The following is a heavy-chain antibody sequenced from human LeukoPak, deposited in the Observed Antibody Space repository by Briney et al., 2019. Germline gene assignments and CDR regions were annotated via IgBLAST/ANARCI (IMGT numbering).Heavy chain of an antibody. CDR2: ISASGGST. D-gene: IGHD4-17*01. J-gene: IGHJ4*02. CDR1: GFTISTYA. Sequence: GVSLRLSCAASGFTISTYAMTWVRQGPGKDLEWISTISASGGSTYYADSVKGRFTISRDTSKNTLYLQMNSLRAEDTAIYYCAKADGPDYGDYSFDYWGQGTLVTVSS. CDR3: AKADGPDYGDYSFDY. V-gene: IGHV3-23*01.